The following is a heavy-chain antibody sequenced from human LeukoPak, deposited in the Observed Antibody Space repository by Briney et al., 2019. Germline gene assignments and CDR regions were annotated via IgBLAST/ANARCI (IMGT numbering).Heavy chain of an antibody. Sequence: KPSETLSLTCTVSGGSISSYYWSWIRQPPGKGLEWIGYIDYSGSTNYNPSLKSRVTISVDTSKNQFSLKLSSVTAADTAVYYCARWAVTSWFDPWGQGTLVTVSS. D-gene: IGHD4-17*01. CDR3: ARWAVTSWFDP. CDR1: GGSISSYY. V-gene: IGHV4-59*01. J-gene: IGHJ5*02. CDR2: IDYSGST.